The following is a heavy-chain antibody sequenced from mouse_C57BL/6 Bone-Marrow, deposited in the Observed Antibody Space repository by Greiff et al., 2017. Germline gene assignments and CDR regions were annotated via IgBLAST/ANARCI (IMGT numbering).Heavy chain of an antibody. J-gene: IGHJ3*01. CDR2: IHPNSGST. D-gene: IGHD1-1*01. CDR1: GYTFTSYW. V-gene: IGHV1-64*01. CDR3: ARRDYGSSSGFAY. Sequence: QVQLQQPGAELVKPGASVKLSCKASGYTFTSYWMHWVKQRPGQGLEWIGMIHPNSGSTNYNEKFKSKATLTVDKSSSTAYMQLSSLTSEDSAVYYCARRDYGSSSGFAYWGQGTLVTVSA.